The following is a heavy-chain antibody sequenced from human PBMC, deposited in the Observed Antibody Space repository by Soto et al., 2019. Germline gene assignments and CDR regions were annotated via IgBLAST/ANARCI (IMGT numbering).Heavy chain of an antibody. V-gene: IGHV3-33*08. D-gene: IGHD2-15*01. CDR2: IWYEGSNK. Sequence: GGSLRLSCAASGFTVSSNYMSWVRQAPGKGLEWVAVIWYEGSNKYYADSVKGRFTISRDNSKNTLYLQMNSLRAEDTAVYYCARDVRPVGYCSGGSCYPDYWGQGSLVTVSS. CDR3: ARDVRPVGYCSGGSCYPDY. J-gene: IGHJ4*02. CDR1: GFTVSSNY.